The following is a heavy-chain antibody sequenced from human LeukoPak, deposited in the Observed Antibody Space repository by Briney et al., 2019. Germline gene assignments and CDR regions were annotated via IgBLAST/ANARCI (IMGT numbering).Heavy chain of an antibody. V-gene: IGHV4-38-2*01. J-gene: IGHJ5*02. CDR1: GYSISSGYY. Sequence: SETLSLTCAVSGYSISSGYYWGWIRQPPGKGLEWIGSIYHSGSTYYNPSLKSRVTVSVDTSKNQFSLKLSSVTAADTAVYYCARTSLGGAWFDPWGQRTLVTVSS. CDR3: ARTSLGGAWFDP. CDR2: IYHSGST. D-gene: IGHD3-10*01.